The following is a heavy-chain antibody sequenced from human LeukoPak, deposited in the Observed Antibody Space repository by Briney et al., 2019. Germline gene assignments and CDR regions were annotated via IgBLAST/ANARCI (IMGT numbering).Heavy chain of an antibody. J-gene: IGHJ4*02. Sequence: SETLSLTCAVSGGSISSGGYSWSWIRQPPGKGLEWIGYIYRSGSTYYNPSLKSRVTISVDRSKNQFSLKLSSVTAADTAVYYCARGSVAGAIDYWGQGTLVTVSS. CDR3: ARGSVAGAIDY. D-gene: IGHD6-19*01. CDR1: GGSISSGGYS. CDR2: IYRSGST. V-gene: IGHV4-30-2*01.